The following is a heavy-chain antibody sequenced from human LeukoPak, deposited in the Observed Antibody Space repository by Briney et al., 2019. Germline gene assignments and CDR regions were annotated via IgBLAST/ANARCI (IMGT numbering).Heavy chain of an antibody. CDR2: ISYSGST. D-gene: IGHD1-26*01. CDR1: GGSISSYY. J-gene: IGHJ3*02. V-gene: IGHV4-59*08. CDR3: ARPLYSGSPWYAFDI. Sequence: PSETLSLTCTVSGGSISSYYWSWIRQPPGKGLEWIGYISYSGSTNYNPSLTSRVTISVDTSKNQFSLRLSSVTAADTAVYYCARPLYSGSPWYAFDIWGQGTMVTVSS.